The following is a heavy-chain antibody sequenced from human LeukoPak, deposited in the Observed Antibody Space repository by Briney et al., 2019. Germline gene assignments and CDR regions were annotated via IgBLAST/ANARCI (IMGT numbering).Heavy chain of an antibody. Sequence: GGSLRLSCAASGFTFSSYAMSWVRQAPGKGLEWVSAISGSGGSTYYADSVKGRFTISRDNSKNTLYLQMNSLRAEDTAVYYCAKALPYYDFWSGHGVYFDYWGQGTLVTVSS. D-gene: IGHD3-3*01. CDR2: ISGSGGST. CDR3: AKALPYYDFWSGHGVYFDY. CDR1: GFTFSSYA. V-gene: IGHV3-23*01. J-gene: IGHJ4*02.